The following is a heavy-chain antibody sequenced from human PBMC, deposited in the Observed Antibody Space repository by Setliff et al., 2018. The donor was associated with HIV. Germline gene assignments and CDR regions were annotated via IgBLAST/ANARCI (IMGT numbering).Heavy chain of an antibody. Sequence: SGGSLRLSCTASGFTFGDYATSWVRQAPGKGLEWVAVISYDGTGETYADSVKGRITISRDNSKNPLYMQMNSLRPEDTAVYYCAREAGSSGSAGYFDYWGQGTLVTVSS. CDR1: GFTFGDYA. D-gene: IGHD6-19*01. CDR3: AREAGSSGSAGYFDY. J-gene: IGHJ4*02. CDR2: ISYDGTGE. V-gene: IGHV3-30*04.